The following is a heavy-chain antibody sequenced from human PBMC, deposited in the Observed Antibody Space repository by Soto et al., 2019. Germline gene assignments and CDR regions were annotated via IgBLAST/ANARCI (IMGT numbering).Heavy chain of an antibody. Sequence: ASVKVSCKASGYTFTSYDINWMRRATGQGLEWMGWMNPNSGNTGYAQKFQGSVTMTRNTSISTAYMELSSLRSEDTAVYYCARAGYSYGSINYWGQGTLVTVSS. CDR2: MNPNSGNT. J-gene: IGHJ4*02. D-gene: IGHD5-18*01. CDR1: GYTFTSYD. V-gene: IGHV1-8*01. CDR3: ARAGYSYGSINY.